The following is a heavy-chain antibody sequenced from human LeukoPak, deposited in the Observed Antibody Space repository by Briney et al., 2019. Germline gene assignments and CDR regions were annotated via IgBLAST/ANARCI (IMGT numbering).Heavy chain of an antibody. V-gene: IGHV3-23*01. CDR1: GFILSSFA. CDR3: AKTRNGYTTEYLQH. CDR2: ISSPGGNT. D-gene: IGHD5-24*01. J-gene: IGHJ1*01. Sequence: GGSLRLSCTPSGFILSSFAMSWVRQAPGKGLEWVSSISSPGGNTYYADSVKGRFTISRDNSNNLVYLQMNSLRAEDTAVYYCAKTRNGYTTEYLQHWGQGTLVTVSS.